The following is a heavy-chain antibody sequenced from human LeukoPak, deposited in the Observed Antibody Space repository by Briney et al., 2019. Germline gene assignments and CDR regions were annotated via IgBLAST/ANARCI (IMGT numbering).Heavy chain of an antibody. Sequence: ASVKVPCKASGYTFTDYYMHWVRQAPGQGLEWMGWINPNSGGTNYAQKFQDRVTMTRDTSISTAYMELSRLRSDDTAIYYCARDSKLQLIDYWGQGTLVTVSS. J-gene: IGHJ4*02. CDR1: GYTFTDYY. CDR3: ARDSKLQLIDY. D-gene: IGHD1-7*01. V-gene: IGHV1-2*02. CDR2: INPNSGGT.